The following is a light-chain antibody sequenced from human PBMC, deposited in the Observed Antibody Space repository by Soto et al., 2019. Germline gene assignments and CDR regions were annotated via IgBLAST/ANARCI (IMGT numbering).Light chain of an antibody. V-gene: IGKV1-39*01. CDR2: SAS. CDR1: QYIGNY. J-gene: IGKJ1*01. Sequence: DIPVTQFPPSLSASVGDRVTITCRTSQYIGNYLNWYQHKAGKAPQLLVYSASTLQIGVPSRFSGSGSGTEFTLTISTLQPDDSASYYCQSNYILPWTFGQGTKVETK. CDR3: QSNYILPWT.